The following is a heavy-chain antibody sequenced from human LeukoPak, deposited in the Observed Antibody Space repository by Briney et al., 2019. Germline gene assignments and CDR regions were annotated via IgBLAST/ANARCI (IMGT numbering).Heavy chain of an antibody. V-gene: IGHV4-59*08. D-gene: IGHD3-22*01. CDR2: IHHSGST. CDR3: ASDSSGYYYPYY. Sequence: PSETLSLTCIVSGGSISRYYWSWIQQPPGKGLEWIGYIHHSGSTNYNPFLKSRVTISVDTSKNQFSLKLSSVTAADTAVYYCASDSSGYYYPYYWGQGTLVTVSS. J-gene: IGHJ4*02. CDR1: GGSISRYY.